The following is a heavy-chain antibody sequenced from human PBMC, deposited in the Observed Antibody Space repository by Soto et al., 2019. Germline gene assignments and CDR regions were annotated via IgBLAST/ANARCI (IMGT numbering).Heavy chain of an antibody. Sequence: EVQLLESGGGLVQPGGSLRLSCAASGFTFSSYAMSWVRQAPGKGLEWVSAISGSGGSTYYADSVKGRFTISRDNSKNSLDLQMNSLRAEDTAVYYCARESNSGWYYFDYWGQGTTVSVPS. CDR1: GFTFSSYA. V-gene: IGHV3-23*01. J-gene: IGHJ4*02. CDR3: ARESNSGWYYFDY. CDR2: ISGSGGST. D-gene: IGHD6-19*01.